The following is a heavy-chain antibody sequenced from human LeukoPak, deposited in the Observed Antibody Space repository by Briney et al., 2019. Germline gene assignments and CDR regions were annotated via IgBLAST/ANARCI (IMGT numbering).Heavy chain of an antibody. V-gene: IGHV4-34*01. J-gene: IGHJ6*03. CDR3: ARGRTGYHLLPTKKDYSYYYVDV. CDR1: GGSFSGHY. Sequence: ASETLSLTCAVYGGSFSGHYWSWIRQPPGKGLEWIGEINHSGSTNYNPSLKSRVTISVDTSKNQFSLKLSSVTAADTAVYYCARGRTGYHLLPTKKDYSYYYVDVWDKGTTVTVSS. CDR2: INHSGST. D-gene: IGHD2-2*01.